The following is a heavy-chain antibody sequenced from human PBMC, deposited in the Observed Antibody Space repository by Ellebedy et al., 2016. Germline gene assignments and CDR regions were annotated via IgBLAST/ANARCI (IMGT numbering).Heavy chain of an antibody. CDR3: ARDREQWLVRYYFDS. V-gene: IGHV3-33*08. D-gene: IGHD6-19*01. CDR1: GFTFSSYG. J-gene: IGHJ4*02. CDR2: IWYDGSLK. Sequence: GGSLRLSCAASGFTFSSYGMHWVRQAPGMGLEWVAVIWYDGSLKYYADSVKGRFTISRYNSNNTLYLQMNSLRAEDTAVYYCARDREQWLVRYYFDSWGRGTLVTVSS.